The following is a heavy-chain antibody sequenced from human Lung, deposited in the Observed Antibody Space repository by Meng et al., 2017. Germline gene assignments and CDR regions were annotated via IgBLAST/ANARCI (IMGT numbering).Heavy chain of an antibody. J-gene: IGHJ4*02. Sequence: QVRLWQHGAEVKEPGASSKVNCTPSGYNSPADWLHWVRRAPGQGLGWMGRIDPKSGDTHYAQRFQGRVPMTGDTYISTAYMELSGLRSDDTAMYYCSRDEDISAAGKLFGDYWGQGTLVTVSS. V-gene: IGHV1-2*06. CDR2: IDPKSGDT. D-gene: IGHD6-13*01. CDR1: GYNSPADW. CDR3: SRDEDISAAGKLFGDY.